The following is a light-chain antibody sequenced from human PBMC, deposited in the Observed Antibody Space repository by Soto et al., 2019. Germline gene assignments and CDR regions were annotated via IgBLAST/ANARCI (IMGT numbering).Light chain of an antibody. V-gene: IGLV2-8*01. Sequence: QSALTQPPSASGSPGQSVTIPCTGTSSDVGGYNYVSWYQQYPGKAPKLMIYEVSKRPSGVPDRFSGSKSANTASLTVSGLQAEDEADYYCSSYAGSNNFVVFGGGTKLTVL. CDR1: SSDVGGYNY. CDR3: SSYAGSNNFVV. CDR2: EVS. J-gene: IGLJ2*01.